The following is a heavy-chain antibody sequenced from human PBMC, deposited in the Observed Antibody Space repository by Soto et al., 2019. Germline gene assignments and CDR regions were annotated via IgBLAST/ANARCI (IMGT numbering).Heavy chain of an antibody. J-gene: IGHJ3*02. Sequence: GGSLRLSCAASGFTFSSYAMSWVRQAPGKGLEWVSAISGSGGSTYYADSVKGRFTISRDNSKNTLYLQMNSLRAEDTAVYYCAKDQTAVAGAIDAFDIWGQGTMVTVSS. D-gene: IGHD6-19*01. CDR3: AKDQTAVAGAIDAFDI. CDR1: GFTFSSYA. V-gene: IGHV3-23*01. CDR2: ISGSGGST.